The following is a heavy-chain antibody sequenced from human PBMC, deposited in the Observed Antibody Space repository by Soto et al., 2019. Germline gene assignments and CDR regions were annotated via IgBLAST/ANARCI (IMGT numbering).Heavy chain of an antibody. CDR3: ARRGGSNGWGDFDS. V-gene: IGHV3-23*01. CDR1: GFTFSRYA. D-gene: IGHD6-19*01. J-gene: IGHJ4*02. Sequence: EVQLWESGGGLVQPGGSLRLSCTASGFTFSRYAMNWVRQAPGKGLEWVSSISYSDHSTYYADSVKGRFTISRDHSKDKLYVQMTNLRAEDTAVYYCARRGGSNGWGDFDSWGQGTLVSVSS. CDR2: ISYSDHST.